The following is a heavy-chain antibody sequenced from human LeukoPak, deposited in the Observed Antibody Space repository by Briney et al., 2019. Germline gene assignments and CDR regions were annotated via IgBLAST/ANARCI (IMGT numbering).Heavy chain of an antibody. D-gene: IGHD6-19*01. Sequence: EASVKVSCKASGYTFTNYDINWVRQATGQGLEWMGWMNHNNGNAGYAQKFQDKVTMTRDTSISTAYMELSSLRSEDTAIYYCARDGGLPVAGRRGNWFDPWGQGTLVTVS. CDR1: GYTFTNYD. CDR3: ARDGGLPVAGRRGNWFDP. CDR2: MNHNNGNA. V-gene: IGHV1-8*01. J-gene: IGHJ5*02.